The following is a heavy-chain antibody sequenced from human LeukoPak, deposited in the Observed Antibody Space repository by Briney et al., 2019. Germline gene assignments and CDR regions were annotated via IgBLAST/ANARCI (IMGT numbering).Heavy chain of an antibody. D-gene: IGHD2-15*01. J-gene: IGHJ4*02. CDR2: ISGSGGST. CDR1: GFTLSSHA. CDR3: AKDLLYCSGGSCQTFDY. Sequence: GGSLRLSCAASGFTLSSHAMSWVRQAPGKGLEWVSDISGSGGSTYYADFVKGRFIISRDNSKNSLYLQMNSLRAEDTAVYYCAKDLLYCSGGSCQTFDYWGQGTLVTVSS. V-gene: IGHV3-23*01.